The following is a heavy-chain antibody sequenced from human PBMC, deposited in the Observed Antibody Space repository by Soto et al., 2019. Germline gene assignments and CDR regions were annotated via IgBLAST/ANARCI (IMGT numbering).Heavy chain of an antibody. V-gene: IGHV4-30-4*01. J-gene: IGHJ6*02. CDR1: GGSISSGDYY. Sequence: SETLSLTCTVSGGSISSGDYYWSWIRQPPGKGLEWIGYIYYSGSTYYNQSLKSRVTISVDTSKNQFSLKLSSVTAADTAVYYCARSEYYDFWSGRMDVWGQGTTVTVSS. CDR2: IYYSGST. CDR3: ARSEYYDFWSGRMDV. D-gene: IGHD3-3*01.